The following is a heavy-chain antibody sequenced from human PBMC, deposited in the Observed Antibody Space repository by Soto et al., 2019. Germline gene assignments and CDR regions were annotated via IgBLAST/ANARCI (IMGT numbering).Heavy chain of an antibody. Sequence: DVQLVESGGGLVQPGGSLRLSCAASGFTFSSYWMSWVRQAPGKGLEWVANIKQDGSENYYVDSVRGRFTISRDNAKNSLYLQMNSLRAEDTAVYYCVRDFERSYGYGPFDYWGQGTLVTVSS. J-gene: IGHJ4*02. CDR2: IKQDGSEN. D-gene: IGHD5-18*01. CDR3: VRDFERSYGYGPFDY. CDR1: GFTFSSYW. V-gene: IGHV3-7*03.